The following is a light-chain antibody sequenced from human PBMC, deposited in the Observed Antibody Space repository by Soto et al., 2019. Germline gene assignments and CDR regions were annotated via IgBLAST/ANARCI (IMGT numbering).Light chain of an antibody. V-gene: IGKV3-20*01. CDR3: LLDYAYFWA. CDR1: QSVSNNY. J-gene: IGKJ1*01. Sequence: EIVLTQSPGTLSLSPGERATLSCRASQSVSNNYLVWYQQRPGQAPRLLIYGASNRATGIPDRFSGSGSGTDFTLTISSLQPEDFATYYCLLDYAYFWAFGQGTKVDIK. CDR2: GAS.